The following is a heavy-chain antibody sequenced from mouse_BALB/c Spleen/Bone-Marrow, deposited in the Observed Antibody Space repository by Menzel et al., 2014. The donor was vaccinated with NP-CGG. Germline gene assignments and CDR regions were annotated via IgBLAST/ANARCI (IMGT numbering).Heavy chain of an antibody. Sequence: EVQVVESGGGLVQPGGSLELSCAASGFDFSRYWMSWVRQAPGKGLEWIGEINPDSSTINYTPSLKDKFIISRDNAKNTLYLQMSKVRSEDTALYYCARHGYYAMDYWGQGTSVTVSS. J-gene: IGHJ4*01. CDR1: GFDFSRYW. V-gene: IGHV4-1*02. CDR2: INPDSSTI. CDR3: ARHGYYAMDY.